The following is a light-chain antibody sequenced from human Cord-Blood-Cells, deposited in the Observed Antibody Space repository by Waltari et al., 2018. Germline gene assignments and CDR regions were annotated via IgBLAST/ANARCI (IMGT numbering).Light chain of an antibody. CDR3: CSYAGSYTFV. CDR2: DVS. V-gene: IGLV2-11*01. J-gene: IGLJ1*01. CDR1: SSAVGGYNY. Sequence: QSALTQPRSVSASPGQSVTISCTGPSSAVGGYNYVSWYQQHPGKAPNLMIYDVSKRPSGVPDRFSGSKSGNTASLTISGLQAEDEADYYCCSYAGSYTFVFGTGTKVTVL.